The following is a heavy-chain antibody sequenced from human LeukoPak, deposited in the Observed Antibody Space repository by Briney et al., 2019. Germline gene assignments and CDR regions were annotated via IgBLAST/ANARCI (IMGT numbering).Heavy chain of an antibody. CDR2: ISSSGSTI. V-gene: IGHV3-48*03. J-gene: IGHJ4*02. Sequence: GGSLRLSCAASGFTFSSYEMNWVRQAPGKGLEWVSYISSSGSTIYYADSVKGRFTISRDNAKNSLYPQMNSLGAEDTAVYYCARDKSVGATPLDYWGQGTLVTVSS. CDR3: ARDKSVGATPLDY. D-gene: IGHD1-26*01. CDR1: GFTFSSYE.